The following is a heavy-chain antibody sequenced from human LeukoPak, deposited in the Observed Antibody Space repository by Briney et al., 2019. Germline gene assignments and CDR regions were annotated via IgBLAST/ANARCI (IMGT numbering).Heavy chain of an antibody. Sequence: GGSLRLSCAASGFTFSSYAMSWVRQAPGKGLEWVSAISGSGGSTYYADSVKGRFTISRDNSKNTLYLQMNSLRAEDTAVYYCAKDMITFGGVIVSFDYWGQGTLVTVSS. CDR1: GFTFSSYA. V-gene: IGHV3-23*01. J-gene: IGHJ4*02. CDR2: ISGSGGST. D-gene: IGHD3-16*02. CDR3: AKDMITFGGVIVSFDY.